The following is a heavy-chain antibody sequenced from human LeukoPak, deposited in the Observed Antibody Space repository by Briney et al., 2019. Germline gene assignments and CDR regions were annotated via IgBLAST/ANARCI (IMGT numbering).Heavy chain of an antibody. V-gene: IGHV4-4*02. J-gene: IGHJ4*02. CDR1: GGSISSSNW. CDR3: ARVLRGGLEYFDY. Sequence: SETLSLTCAVSGGSISSSNWWSWVRQPPEKGLEWIGEIYHSGSTNYNPSLKSRVTISVDTSKNQFSLKLSSVTAADTAVYYCARVLRGGLEYFDYWGQGTLVTVSS. CDR2: IYHSGST.